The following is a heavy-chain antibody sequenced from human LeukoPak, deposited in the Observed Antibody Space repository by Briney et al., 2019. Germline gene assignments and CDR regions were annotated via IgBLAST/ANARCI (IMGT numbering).Heavy chain of an antibody. CDR2: IYTTGGTSGST. Sequence: SETLSLTCTVSGGSISSGNYYWSWIRQPAGKGLEYIGRIYTTGGTSGSTYYNPSLKSQVTISVDTSKNQFSLKLSSVTAADTAVYYCAWGDSSGYPFNPWGQGTLVTVSS. D-gene: IGHD3-22*01. V-gene: IGHV4-61*02. CDR1: GGSISSGNYY. J-gene: IGHJ5*02. CDR3: AWGDSSGYPFNP.